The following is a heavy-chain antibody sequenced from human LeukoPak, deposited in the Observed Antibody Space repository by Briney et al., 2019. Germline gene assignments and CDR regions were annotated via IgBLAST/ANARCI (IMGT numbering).Heavy chain of an antibody. J-gene: IGHJ5*02. CDR2: ISGSGGST. Sequence: GGSLRLSCAASGFIFSGYAMSWVRQAPGKGLEWVSTISGSGGSTYYADSVKGRFTISRDNAKNSLYLQMNSLRAEDTAVYYCARERPRDSTVTTSWGQGTLVTVSS. D-gene: IGHD4-17*01. CDR1: GFIFSGYA. CDR3: ARERPRDSTVTTS. V-gene: IGHV3-23*01.